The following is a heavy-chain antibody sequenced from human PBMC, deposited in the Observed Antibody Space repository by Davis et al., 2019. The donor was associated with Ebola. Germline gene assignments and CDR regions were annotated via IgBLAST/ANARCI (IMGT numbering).Heavy chain of an antibody. CDR2: IYSGGST. CDR1: GFTVSSNY. Sequence: GESLKISCAASGFTVSSNYMSWVRQAPGKGLEWVSVIYSGGSTYYAGSVKGRFTISRDNSRNTLYLQMNSLRAEDTAVYYCAKAPVRFLEWFTTDYWGKGTLVTVSS. V-gene: IGHV3-53*01. CDR3: AKAPVRFLEWFTTDY. J-gene: IGHJ4*02. D-gene: IGHD3-3*01.